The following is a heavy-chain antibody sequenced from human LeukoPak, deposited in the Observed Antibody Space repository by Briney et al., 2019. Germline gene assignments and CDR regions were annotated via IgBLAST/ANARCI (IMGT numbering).Heavy chain of an antibody. CDR2: ISGSGGST. J-gene: IGHJ4*02. V-gene: IGHV3-23*01. CDR3: ANAGMIVVVVAAFDY. Sequence: PGGSLRLSCAASGFTFSSYAMHWVRQAPGKGLEWVSAISGSGGSTYYADSVKGRFTISRDNSKNTLYLQMNSLRAEDTAVYYCANAGMIVVVVAAFDYWGQGTLVTVSS. D-gene: IGHD2-15*01. CDR1: GFTFSSYA.